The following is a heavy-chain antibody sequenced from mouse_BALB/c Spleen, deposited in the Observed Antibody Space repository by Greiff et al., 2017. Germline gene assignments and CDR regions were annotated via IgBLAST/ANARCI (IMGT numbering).Heavy chain of an antibody. CDR2: INPYNGAT. D-gene: IGHD1-1*01. Sequence: EVQLQQSGPELVKPGASVKISCKASGYSFTGYYMHWVKQSHGKSLEWIGRINPYNGATSYNQNFKDKASLTVDKSSSTAYMELHSLTSEDSAVYYCAIGGYGSSYDYFDYWGQGTTLTVSS. CDR3: AIGGYGSSYDYFDY. CDR1: GYSFTGYY. V-gene: IGHV1-31*01. J-gene: IGHJ2*01.